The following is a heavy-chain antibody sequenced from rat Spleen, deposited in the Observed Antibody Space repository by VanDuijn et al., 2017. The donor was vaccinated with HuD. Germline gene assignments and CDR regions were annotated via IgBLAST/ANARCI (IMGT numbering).Heavy chain of an antibody. CDR2: ITYEGTST. CDR1: GFTFSDYY. CDR3: TRRIRGADY. J-gene: IGHJ2*01. V-gene: IGHV5-22*01. D-gene: IGHD4-3*01. Sequence: EVQLVESGGGLVQPGRSLKLSCAASGFTFSDYYMAWVRQAPNKGLEWVASITYEGTSTYYGDSVKGRFSISRDSAKSTLYLQMDSLRSEDTATYYCTRRIRGADYWGQGVMVTVSS.